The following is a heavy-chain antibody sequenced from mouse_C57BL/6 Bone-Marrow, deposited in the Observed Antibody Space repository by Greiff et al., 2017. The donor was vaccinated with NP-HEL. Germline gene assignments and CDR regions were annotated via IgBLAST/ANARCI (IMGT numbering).Heavy chain of an antibody. D-gene: IGHD2-3*01. CDR1: GYTFTSYD. V-gene: IGHV1-85*01. CDR3: ARVRIYDGYYDYAMDY. J-gene: IGHJ4*01. CDR2: IYTRDGSL. Sequence: VQVVESGPELVKPGASVKLSCKASGYTFTSYDINWVKQRPGQGLEWIGWIYTRDGSLEDNEKFKGTATLTVGTSSSTAYMELHSLTSEDSAVYFCARVRIYDGYYDYAMDYWGQGTSVTVSS.